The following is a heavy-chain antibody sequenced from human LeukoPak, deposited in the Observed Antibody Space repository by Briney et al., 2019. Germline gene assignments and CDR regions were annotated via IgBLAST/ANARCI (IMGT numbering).Heavy chain of an antibody. D-gene: IGHD2-15*01. Sequence: SETLSLTCTVSGGSISSSSYYWGWIRQPPGKGLEWIGSIYYSGSTYYNPSLKSRVTISVDTSKNQFSLKLSFVTAADTAVYYCARDRYCSGGSCYSGTNWFDPWGQGTLVTVSS. J-gene: IGHJ5*02. V-gene: IGHV4-39*07. CDR3: ARDRYCSGGSCYSGTNWFDP. CDR1: GGSISSSSYY. CDR2: IYYSGST.